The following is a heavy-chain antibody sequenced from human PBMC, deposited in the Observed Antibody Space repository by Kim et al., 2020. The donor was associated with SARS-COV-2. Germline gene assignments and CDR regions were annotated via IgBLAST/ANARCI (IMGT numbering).Heavy chain of an antibody. J-gene: IGHJ6*03. CDR1: GYTFTSYA. V-gene: IGHV1-3*01. D-gene: IGHD2-2*01. Sequence: ASVKVSCKASGYTFTSYAMHWVRQAPGQRLEWMGWINAGNGNTKYSQKFQGRVTITRDTSASTAYMELSSLRSEDTAVYYCARSGCSSTSCPVPYDMDVWGKGTTVTVSS. CDR2: INAGNGNT. CDR3: ARSGCSSTSCPVPYDMDV.